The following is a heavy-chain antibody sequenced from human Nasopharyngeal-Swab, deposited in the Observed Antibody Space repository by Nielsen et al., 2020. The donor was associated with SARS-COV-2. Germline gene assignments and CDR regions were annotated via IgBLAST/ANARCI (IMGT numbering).Heavy chain of an antibody. CDR3: ARHTANTED. CDR2: INHSGST. V-gene: IGHV4-34*01. Sequence: SETLSLTCAVYGGSFSGYYWSWMRQPPGKGLEWIGEINHSGSTNYNPSLKSRVTISVDTSRNQFSLKLSSVTAADTAVYYCARHTANTEDWGQGTLVTVSS. J-gene: IGHJ4*02. D-gene: IGHD5-18*01. CDR1: GGSFSGYY.